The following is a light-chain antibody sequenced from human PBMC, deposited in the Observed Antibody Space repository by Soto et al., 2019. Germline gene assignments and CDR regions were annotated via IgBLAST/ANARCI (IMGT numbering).Light chain of an antibody. J-gene: IGKJ4*01. CDR1: QVIKND. CDR3: QQYNRYALT. Sequence: IQMTQSPSSLSASVEERVTITCRASQVIKNDLSWYQQRPGRDPKLLIYVASNLQSGVPSRFRGSGCGTEFTLTISSLQPDDSATYYCQQYNRYALTFGGGTKVDIK. CDR2: VAS. V-gene: IGKV1-17*01.